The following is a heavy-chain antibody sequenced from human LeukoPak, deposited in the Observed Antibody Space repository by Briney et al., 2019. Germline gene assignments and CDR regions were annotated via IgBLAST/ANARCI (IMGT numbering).Heavy chain of an antibody. V-gene: IGHV4-39*02. CDR1: GGSISSSDDY. CDR3: ARLTHSYYSDTSVYYPYYYMSV. CDR2: ISYSGST. Sequence: PSDTLSLTCTVSGGSISSSDDYWGWIRQSPGKVLEWIGRISYSGSTYYNPSLKSRVTISGDTSKNYFSLRLSSVTAADTGVYYCARLTHSYYSDTSVYYPYYYMSVWGKGTTVTVSS. D-gene: IGHD3-22*01. J-gene: IGHJ6*03.